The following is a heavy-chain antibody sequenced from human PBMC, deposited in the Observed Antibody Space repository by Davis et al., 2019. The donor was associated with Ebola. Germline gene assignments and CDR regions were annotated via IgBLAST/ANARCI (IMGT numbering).Heavy chain of an antibody. V-gene: IGHV1-8*01. CDR1: GYTFTSYD. Sequence: AASVKVSCKASGYTFTSYDINWVRQATGQGLEWMGWMNPNSGNTGYAQKFQGRVTMTRNTSISTAYMELSSLRSEDTAVYYCARVGVVVPAAISNYYYYYGMDVWGQGTTVTVSS. CDR2: MNPNSGNT. D-gene: IGHD2-2*01. J-gene: IGHJ6*02. CDR3: ARVGVVVPAAISNYYYYYGMDV.